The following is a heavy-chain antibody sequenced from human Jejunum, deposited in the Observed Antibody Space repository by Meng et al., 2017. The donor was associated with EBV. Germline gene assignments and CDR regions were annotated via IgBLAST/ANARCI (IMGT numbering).Heavy chain of an antibody. D-gene: IGHD6-13*01. J-gene: IGHJ4*02. Sequence: QVQLVQSGAEVKKPGASVKISCKTSGYTFTNYYMHWVRQAPGQGLEWVGMVNPSPVDTNYARKFQGRVTMTSDTSTSTVHMELNSLKSDDTAVYYCARGLDSSTPGTDWGQGTMVTVS. CDR2: VNPSPVDT. V-gene: IGHV1-46*01. CDR3: ARGLDSSTPGTD. CDR1: GYTFTNYY.